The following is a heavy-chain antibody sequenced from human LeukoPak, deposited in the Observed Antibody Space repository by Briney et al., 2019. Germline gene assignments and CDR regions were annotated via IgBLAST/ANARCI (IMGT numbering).Heavy chain of an antibody. Sequence: GESLKISCKGSGYSFPTYWIGWVRQMPGKGLEWMGIIYPGDSDTRYSPSFQGQVTISADKSISTAYLQWSSLKASDTAMYYCAGQLERPPYYYGMDVWGQGTTVTVSS. CDR2: IYPGDSDT. CDR3: AGQLERPPYYYGMDV. V-gene: IGHV5-51*01. J-gene: IGHJ6*02. D-gene: IGHD1-1*01. CDR1: GYSFPTYW.